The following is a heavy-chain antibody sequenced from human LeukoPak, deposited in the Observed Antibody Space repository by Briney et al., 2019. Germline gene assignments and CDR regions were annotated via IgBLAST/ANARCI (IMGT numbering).Heavy chain of an antibody. CDR3: ARGRLLFAY. CDR2: IKQDVSEK. Sequence: GGSLRLSCAASGFSFTTYWMSWVRQAPGKGLEWVANIKQDVSEKYYVDSVKGRVTISTDNAKNSLYLQMNSLRAEDTAVYYCARGRLLFAYWGQGTLDTVSS. CDR1: GFSFTTYW. D-gene: IGHD2-15*01. V-gene: IGHV3-7*01. J-gene: IGHJ4*02.